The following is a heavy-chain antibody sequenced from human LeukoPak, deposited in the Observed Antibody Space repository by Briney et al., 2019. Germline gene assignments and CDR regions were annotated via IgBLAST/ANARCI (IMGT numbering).Heavy chain of an antibody. V-gene: IGHV3-7*02. CDR1: GFPFSSYW. D-gene: IGHD3-10*01. CDR2: IRQDGGEK. J-gene: IGHJ3*02. CDR3: ARGLDTMVRADGDAFDI. Sequence: GGSLRLSCAVSGFPFSSYWMSWVRQAPGEGLEWVANIRQDGGEKYYVDSVKGRFTISRDNAKNTLYLQMDSLTAEDMAVFYCARGLDTMVRADGDAFDIWGQGTMVTVSS.